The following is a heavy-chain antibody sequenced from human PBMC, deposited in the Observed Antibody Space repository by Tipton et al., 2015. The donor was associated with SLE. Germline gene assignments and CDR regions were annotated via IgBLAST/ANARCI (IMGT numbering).Heavy chain of an antibody. V-gene: IGHV4-39*07. D-gene: IGHD1-26*01. CDR2: IYYSGST. CDR1: GGSISSSSYY. J-gene: IGHJ3*01. CDR3: ARRYEKWEILQNDAFDV. Sequence: TLSLTCTVSGGSISSSSYYWGWIRQPPGKGLEWIGSIYYSGSTYYNPSLKSRVTISIDTAKNQISLKLTSVTAADTAMYYCARRYEKWEILQNDAFDVWGQGTIVTVSS.